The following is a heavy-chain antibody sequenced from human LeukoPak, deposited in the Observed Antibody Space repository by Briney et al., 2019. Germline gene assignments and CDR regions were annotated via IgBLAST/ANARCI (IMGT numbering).Heavy chain of an antibody. CDR2: ISSSSSYI. V-gene: IGHV3-21*01. J-gene: IGHJ5*02. D-gene: IGHD5-24*01. Sequence: PGGSLRLSCAASGFTFSSYSMNWVRQAPGKGLEWVSSISSSSSYIYYADSVKGRFTISRDNAKNSLYLQMNSLRVEDTAMYYCVRDMATGRFDPWGQGTLVTVSS. CDR3: VRDMATGRFDP. CDR1: GFTFSSYS.